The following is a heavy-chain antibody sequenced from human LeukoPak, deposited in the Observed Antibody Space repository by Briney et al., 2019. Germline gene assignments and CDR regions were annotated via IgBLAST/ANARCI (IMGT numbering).Heavy chain of an antibody. V-gene: IGHV4-59*01. CDR1: GGSISTDY. CDR2: IYYSGST. D-gene: IGHD5-12*01. J-gene: IGHJ3*02. Sequence: SGTLSLTCTVSGGSISTDYWSWIRQPPGKGLEWIGYIYYSGSTNYKPSLKSRVSISVDTSKNQFSLHLTSVTAADTAVYYCARDRIGSGYHGGDAFDIWGQGAMVTVSS. CDR3: ARDRIGSGYHGGDAFDI.